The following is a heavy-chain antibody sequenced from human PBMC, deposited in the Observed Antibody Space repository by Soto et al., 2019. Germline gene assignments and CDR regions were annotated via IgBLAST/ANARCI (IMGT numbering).Heavy chain of an antibody. V-gene: IGHV3-21*01. D-gene: IGHD3-22*01. CDR1: GFTFSSYS. CDR3: ARVTFYYDSHAYYGD. Sequence: EVQLVESGGGLVKPGGSLRLSCAASGFTFSSYSMNWVSQAPGKGLEWVSSISSSGSYIYYADSVKGRFTISRDNAKNSRYLQMNSMRAEDTAVYYCARVTFYYDSHAYYGDWGQGTVVTVSS. CDR2: ISSSGSYI. J-gene: IGHJ4*02.